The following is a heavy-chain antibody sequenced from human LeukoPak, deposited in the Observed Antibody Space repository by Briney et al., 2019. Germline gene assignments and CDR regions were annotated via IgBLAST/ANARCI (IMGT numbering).Heavy chain of an antibody. CDR3: ARTTEGGYTYGYFYYYYMDV. Sequence: PSETLSLTCTVSGGSISSYYWSWIRQPPGKGLEWIGYIYYSGSTNYNPSLKSRVTISVDTSKNQFSLRLTSVTAADTAVYYCARTTEGGYTYGYFYYYYMDVWGKGTTVTISS. J-gene: IGHJ6*03. D-gene: IGHD5-18*01. V-gene: IGHV4-59*01. CDR1: GGSISSYY. CDR2: IYYSGST.